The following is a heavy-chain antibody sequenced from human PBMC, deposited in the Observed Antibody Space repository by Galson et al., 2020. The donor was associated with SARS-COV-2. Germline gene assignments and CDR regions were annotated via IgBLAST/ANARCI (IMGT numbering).Heavy chain of an antibody. J-gene: IGHJ3*01. CDR1: GGSISSGGYY. D-gene: IGHD3-22*01. V-gene: IGHV4-31*03. CDR2: IYYSGST. CDR3: ARANITMIVVVAAFDV. Sequence: SETLSLTCTVSGGSISSGGYYWSWIRQHPGKGLEWIGYIYYSGSTYYNPSLKSRVTISVDTSKNQFSLKLSSVTAADTAVYYCARANITMIVVVAAFDVWGQGTMVTVSS.